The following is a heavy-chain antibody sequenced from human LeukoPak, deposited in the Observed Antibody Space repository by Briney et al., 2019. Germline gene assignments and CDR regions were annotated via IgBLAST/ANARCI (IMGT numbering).Heavy chain of an antibody. D-gene: IGHD1-1*01. Sequence: SVKVSCKASGYTFTSYDINWVRQATGQGLEWMGGIIPIFGTANYAQKFQGRVTITADESTSTAYMELSSLRSEDTAVYYCARGGDELEDYYYYMDVWGKGTTVTVSS. V-gene: IGHV1-69*13. CDR3: ARGGDELEDYYYYMDV. CDR1: GYTFTSYD. J-gene: IGHJ6*03. CDR2: IIPIFGTA.